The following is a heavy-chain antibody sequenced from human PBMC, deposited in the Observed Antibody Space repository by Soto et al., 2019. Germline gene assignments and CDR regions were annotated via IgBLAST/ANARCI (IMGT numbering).Heavy chain of an antibody. CDR2: INPNSGGT. CDR3: ARVRRVAARPVYYYGMDV. J-gene: IGHJ6*02. CDR1: GYTFTGYY. V-gene: IGHV1-2*02. D-gene: IGHD6-6*01. Sequence: ASVKVSCKASGYTFTGYYMHWVRQAPGQGLEWMGWINPNSGGTNYAQKFQGRVTMTRDTSISTAYMELSRLRSDDTAVYYCARVRRVAARPVYYYGMDVWGQGTTVTVSS.